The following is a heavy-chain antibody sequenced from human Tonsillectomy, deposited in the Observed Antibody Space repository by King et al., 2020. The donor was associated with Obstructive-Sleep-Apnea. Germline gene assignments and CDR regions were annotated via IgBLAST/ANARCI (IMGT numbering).Heavy chain of an antibody. J-gene: IGHJ4*02. V-gene: IGHV4-34*01. CDR2: INHSGST. Sequence: VQLQQWGAGLLKPSETLSLTCAVYGGSFSGYYWSWIRQPPGKGLEWIGEINHSGSTTYNPSLKSRVTISVDTSKNQFSLKLSSVTAADTAVYYCARDSYGLDYWGQGTLVTVSS. CDR3: ARDSYGLDY. D-gene: IGHD5-18*01. CDR1: GGSFSGYY.